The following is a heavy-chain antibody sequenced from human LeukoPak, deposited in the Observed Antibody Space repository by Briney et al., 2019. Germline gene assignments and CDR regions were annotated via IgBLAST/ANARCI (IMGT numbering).Heavy chain of an antibody. V-gene: IGHV3-30*03. CDR3: ARDLSEKYCIDY. J-gene: IGHJ4*02. CDR2: ISHDGSTK. Sequence: GRSLRLSCAASGFTFSSYGMHWVRQAPGKGLEWVTGISHDGSTKYYADSVRGRFTISRDNSENALYLQMNSLRAEDTAIYYCARDLSEKYCIDYWGQGTLVTVSS. CDR1: GFTFSSYG. D-gene: IGHD2-8*02.